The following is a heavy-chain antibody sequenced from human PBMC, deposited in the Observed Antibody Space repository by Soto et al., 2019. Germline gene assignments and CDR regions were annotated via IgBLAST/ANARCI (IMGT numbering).Heavy chain of an antibody. V-gene: IGHV4-39*01. CDR1: GVSVSSITYY. J-gene: IGHJ4*02. Sequence: PSETLSLTCNVSGVSVSSITYYWAWIRQPPGKGLEYIGSISHSGNTYFNPSLESRVSIFVDTSKSQVSLRVRSVTAAVTAIYYCASLKGFFDYWGPGTMVTVSS. CDR3: ASLKGFFDY. CDR2: ISHSGNT.